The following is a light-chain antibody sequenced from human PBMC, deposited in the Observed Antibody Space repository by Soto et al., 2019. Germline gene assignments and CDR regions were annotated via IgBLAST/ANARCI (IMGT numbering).Light chain of an antibody. J-gene: IGLJ1*01. CDR2: DVS. V-gene: IGLV2-14*01. CDR1: SSDVGGYNY. Sequence: QSALTQPASVSGSPGQSITISCTGTSSDVGGYNYVSWYQQHPGKAPKLMIYDVSNRPSGVSDRFSGSKSGNTASLTISGLQAEDEADYYCYSCSRSSGTRYVFGTGTKVTVL. CDR3: YSCSRSSGTRYV.